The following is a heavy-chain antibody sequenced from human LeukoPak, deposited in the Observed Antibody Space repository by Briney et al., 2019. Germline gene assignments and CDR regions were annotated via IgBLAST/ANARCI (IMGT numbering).Heavy chain of an antibody. Sequence: SETLSLTCTVSGGSISSYYWSWIRQPAGKGLEWIGRIYTSGSTNYNPSLKSRVTMSVDTSKNQFSLKLSSVTAADTAVYYCAREDPVLLLYYYYYMDVWGKGTTVTVSS. D-gene: IGHD1-1*01. J-gene: IGHJ6*03. CDR2: IYTSGST. CDR1: GGSISSYY. V-gene: IGHV4-4*07. CDR3: AREDPVLLLYYYYYMDV.